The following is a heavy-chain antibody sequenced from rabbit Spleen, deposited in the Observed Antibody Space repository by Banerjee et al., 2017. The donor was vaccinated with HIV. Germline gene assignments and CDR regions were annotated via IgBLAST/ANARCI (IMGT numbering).Heavy chain of an antibody. Sequence: QEQLVETGGGLVQPGGSLTLSCKASGFDFSRYGMSWVRQASGKGLEWIGFFDSAFVSTYYASWVNGRFSISRETTPNSVSLQLNRLTAAVTAAYSGARDCGWSLNLWGQGTLVTVS. D-gene: IGHD1-1*01. V-gene: IGHV1S47*01. CDR3: ARDCGWSLNL. CDR1: GFDFSRYG. J-gene: IGHJ4*01. CDR2: FDSAFVST.